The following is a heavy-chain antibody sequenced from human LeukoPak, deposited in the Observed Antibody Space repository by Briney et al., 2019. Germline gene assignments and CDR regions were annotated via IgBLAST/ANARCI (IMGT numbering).Heavy chain of an antibody. V-gene: IGHV3-11*04. Sequence: PGGSLRHSCAASGFTFSDYYMSWIRQAPGKGLEWVSYISSSGSTIYYADSVKGRFTISRDNAKNSLYLQMNSLRAEDTAVYYCARDAQLWSNWFDPWGQGTLVTVSS. J-gene: IGHJ5*02. D-gene: IGHD5-18*01. CDR2: ISSSGSTI. CDR1: GFTFSDYY. CDR3: ARDAQLWSNWFDP.